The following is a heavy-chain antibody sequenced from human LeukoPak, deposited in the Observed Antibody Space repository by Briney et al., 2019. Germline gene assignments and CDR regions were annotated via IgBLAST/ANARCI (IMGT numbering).Heavy chain of an antibody. CDR3: ASTSGSTIYDYYYGMDV. CDR1: GYTSTSYA. J-gene: IGHJ6*02. CDR2: INTNTGNP. V-gene: IGHV7-4-1*02. Sequence: GASVKVSCKASGYTSTSYAMNWVRQAPGQGLEWMGWINTNTGNPTYAQGFTGRFVFSLDTSVSTAYLQISSLKAEDTAVYYCASTSGSTIYDYYYGMDVWGQGTTVTVSS. D-gene: IGHD1-26*01.